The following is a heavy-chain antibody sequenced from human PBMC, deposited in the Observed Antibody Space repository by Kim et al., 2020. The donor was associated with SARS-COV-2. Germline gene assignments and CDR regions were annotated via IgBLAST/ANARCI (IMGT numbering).Heavy chain of an antibody. Sequence: STSFQGHVTISADKSISTAYLQWSSLKASDTAMYYCARQREGIYSSSLDYWGQGTLVTVSS. J-gene: IGHJ4*02. CDR3: ARQREGIYSSSLDY. D-gene: IGHD6-13*01. V-gene: IGHV5-10-1*01.